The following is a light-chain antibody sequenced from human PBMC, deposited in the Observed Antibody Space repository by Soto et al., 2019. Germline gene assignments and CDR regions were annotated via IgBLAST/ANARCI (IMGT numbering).Light chain of an antibody. J-gene: IGLJ1*01. CDR3: SSYTSNSTYV. V-gene: IGLV2-14*01. CDR2: EVS. Sequence: QSALTQPVSVSGSPGQSITISCTGTSSDVGGYNYVSWYQQHPGKAPKLMIYEVSSRPSGVSYRFSASKSGNTASLTISGLQAEDEADYYCSSYTSNSTYVFGTGTKVTVL. CDR1: SSDVGGYNY.